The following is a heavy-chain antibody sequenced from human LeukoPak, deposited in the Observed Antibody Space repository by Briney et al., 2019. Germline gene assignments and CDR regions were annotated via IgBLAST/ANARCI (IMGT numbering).Heavy chain of an antibody. CDR1: GDSINSYY. V-gene: IGHV4-59*01. CDR2: IYYRGAT. CDR3: AGVFSGVRPFEL. J-gene: IGHJ4*02. Sequence: SETLSLTCTVSGDSINSYYWNWIRQPPGKGLEWIGYIYYRGATNYNPSLKSRVTTSIDTSKKQFSLKLSSVTAADTAVYYCAGVFSGVRPFELWGKGTLVTVSS. D-gene: IGHD3-10*01.